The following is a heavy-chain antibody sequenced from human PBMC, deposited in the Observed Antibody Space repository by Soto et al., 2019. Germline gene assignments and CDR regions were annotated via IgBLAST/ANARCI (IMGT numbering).Heavy chain of an antibody. CDR1: GGSLSSYY. CDR2: IYYSGST. D-gene: IGHD3-3*01. CDR3: ARGTVSFWSGYYTDNYYYYMDV. J-gene: IGHJ6*03. V-gene: IGHV4-59*01. Sequence: PSETLSLTCTGSGGSLSSYYWSWIRQPPGKGLEWVGDIYYSGSTNYNPSLKSRVTISVDTSKNQFSLKLSSATAADTAVYYRARGTVSFWSGYYTDNYYYYMDVWGKGTTVTVSS.